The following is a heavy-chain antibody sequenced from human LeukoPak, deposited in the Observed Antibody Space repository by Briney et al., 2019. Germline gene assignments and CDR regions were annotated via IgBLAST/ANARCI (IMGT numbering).Heavy chain of an antibody. CDR1: GGSFSGYY. V-gene: IGHV4-34*01. CDR2: INHSGST. D-gene: IGHD2/OR15-2a*01. CDR3: VRWGPGRFLNWFDP. J-gene: IGHJ5*02. Sequence: SETLSLTCAVYGGSFSGYYWSWIRPPPGKGLEWIGEINHSGSTNYNPSLKSRVTISVDTSKNQFSLKLSSVTAADTAVYYCVRWGPGRFLNWFDPWGQGTLVTVSS.